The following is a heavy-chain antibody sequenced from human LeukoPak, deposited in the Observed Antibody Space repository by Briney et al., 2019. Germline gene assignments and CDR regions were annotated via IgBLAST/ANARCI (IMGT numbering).Heavy chain of an antibody. J-gene: IGHJ4*02. V-gene: IGHV1-2*06. CDR3: AREPFPAGEKAFDY. D-gene: IGHD6-19*01. CDR1: GYTFTGYY. Sequence: ASVKVSCKASGYTFTGYYMHWVRQAPGQGLEWMGRINPNSGGINYAQKFQGRVTMTRDTSISTAYMELSRLRSDDTAVYYCAREPFPAGEKAFDYWGQGTLVTVSS. CDR2: INPNSGGI.